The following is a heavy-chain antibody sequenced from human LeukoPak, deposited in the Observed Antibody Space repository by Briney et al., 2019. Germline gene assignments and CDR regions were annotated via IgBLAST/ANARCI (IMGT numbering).Heavy chain of an antibody. CDR1: GFTFCNYG. CDR2: INGCAGET. Sequence: PGGSLRLSCAASGFTFCNYGMNWVRQAPGKGLEWVSSINGCAGETHHADSVKGRFTISRDNSKNTLYLQMNSLRAEDTALYYCAKGGAITGWYWFDPWGPGTPVTVSS. J-gene: IGHJ5*02. D-gene: IGHD6-19*01. V-gene: IGHV3-23*01. CDR3: AKGGAITGWYWFDP.